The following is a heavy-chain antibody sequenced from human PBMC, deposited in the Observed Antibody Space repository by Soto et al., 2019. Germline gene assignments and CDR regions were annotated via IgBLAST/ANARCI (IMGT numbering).Heavy chain of an antibody. D-gene: IGHD2-21*01. Sequence: EVQLVESGGGLVQPGGSLRLSCAASGFTFSSYAMHWVRQAPGKGLEYVSVINSNGGNTDYARSVKGRFTISRDNSKNTLYRTMGSRRAEDMAVYYCARRIPFGYGMDVWGQGTTVTVSS. CDR2: INSNGGNT. V-gene: IGHV3-64*01. J-gene: IGHJ6*02. CDR3: ARRIPFGYGMDV. CDR1: GFTFSSYA.